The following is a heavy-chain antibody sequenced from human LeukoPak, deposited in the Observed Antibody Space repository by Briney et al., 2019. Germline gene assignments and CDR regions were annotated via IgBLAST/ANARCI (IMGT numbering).Heavy chain of an antibody. CDR3: ARLTNVDTAMVTTHLFDY. V-gene: IGHV4-4*07. J-gene: IGHJ4*02. D-gene: IGHD5-18*01. CDR1: GGSISNYY. Sequence: SETLSLTCSISGGSISNYYWSWIRQSAGKGLEWIGRIYSSGNTNYNPSLESRVTLSVDTSKNQISLKLTSVTAADTAVFYCARLTNVDTAMVTTHLFDYWGQGTLVTVSS. CDR2: IYSSGNT.